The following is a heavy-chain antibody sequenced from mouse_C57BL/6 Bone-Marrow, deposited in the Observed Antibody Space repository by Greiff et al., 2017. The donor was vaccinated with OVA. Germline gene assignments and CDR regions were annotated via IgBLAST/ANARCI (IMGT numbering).Heavy chain of an antibody. Sequence: QVQLQQSGTELVKPGASVKLSCKASGYTFTSYWMHWVKQRPGQGLEWIGHINPSNGGTNYNEKFKSKATLTVDKSSSTAYMQLSSLTSEDSAVYYWARDYYGSSYWYFDVWGTGTTVTVSS. CDR2: INPSNGGT. V-gene: IGHV1-53*01. D-gene: IGHD1-1*01. CDR3: ARDYYGSSYWYFDV. CDR1: GYTFTSYW. J-gene: IGHJ1*03.